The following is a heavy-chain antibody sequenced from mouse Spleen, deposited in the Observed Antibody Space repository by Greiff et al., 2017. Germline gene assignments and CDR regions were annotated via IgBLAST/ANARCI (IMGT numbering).Heavy chain of an antibody. Sequence: VQRVESGPELVKPGASVKISCKASGYAFSSSWMNWVKQRPGKGLEWIGRIYPGDGDTNYNGKFKGKATLTADKSSSTAYMQLSSLTSEDSAVYFCASYRYEYFDVWGAGTTVTVSS. J-gene: IGHJ1*01. CDR1: GYAFSSSW. CDR3: ASYRYEYFDV. V-gene: IGHV1-82*01. D-gene: IGHD2-14*01. CDR2: IYPGDGDT.